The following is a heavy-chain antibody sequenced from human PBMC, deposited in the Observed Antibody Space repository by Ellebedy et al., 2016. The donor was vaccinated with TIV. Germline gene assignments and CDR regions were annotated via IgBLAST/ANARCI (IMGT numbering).Heavy chain of an antibody. J-gene: IGHJ3*02. CDR3: AKASSGDSYGFSVFDI. CDR2: ISWNSGSI. D-gene: IGHD5-18*01. CDR1: GFTFSTYS. Sequence: GGSLRLSCAASGFTFSTYSMHWVRQAPGKGLEWVSGISWNSGSIGYADSVKGRFTISRDNAKNSLYLQMNSLRAEDTALYYCAKASSGDSYGFSVFDIWGQGTMVTVSS. V-gene: IGHV3-9*01.